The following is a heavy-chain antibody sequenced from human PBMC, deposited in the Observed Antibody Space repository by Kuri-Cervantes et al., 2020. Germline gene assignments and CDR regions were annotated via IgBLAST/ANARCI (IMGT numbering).Heavy chain of an antibody. D-gene: IGHD6-19*01. CDR2: INAGNGNT. Sequence: ASVKVSCKASGYTFTGYYMHWVRQAPGQGLEWMGWINAGNGNTKYSQKLQGRVTMTTDTSTSTAYMELRSLRSDDTAVYYCARHSSASSGWYYYYYMDVWGKGTTVTVSS. J-gene: IGHJ6*03. CDR3: ARHSSASSGWYYYYYMDV. CDR1: GYTFTGYY. V-gene: IGHV1-18*04.